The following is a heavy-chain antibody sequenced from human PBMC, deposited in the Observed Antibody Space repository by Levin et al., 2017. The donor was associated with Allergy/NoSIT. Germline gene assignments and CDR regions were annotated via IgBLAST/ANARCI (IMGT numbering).Heavy chain of an antibody. CDR1: GFTFGDSG. CDR3: ARAPRIAGTYFDF. J-gene: IGHJ4*02. V-gene: IGHV3-33*01. CDR2: VWYDGSGK. D-gene: IGHD2-21*01. Sequence: LSLTCAASGFTFGDSGMHWVRQAPGKGLEWVALVWYDGSGKYYADSVEGRFTISRDNTKNTLYLQMNSLRADDTAMYYCARAPRIAGTYFDFWGRGTVVTVSS.